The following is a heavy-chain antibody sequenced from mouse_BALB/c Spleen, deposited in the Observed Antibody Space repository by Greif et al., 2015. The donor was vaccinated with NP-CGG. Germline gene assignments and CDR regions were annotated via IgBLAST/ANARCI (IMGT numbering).Heavy chain of an antibody. Sequence: EVMLVESGGGLVQPKGSLKLSCAASGFTFNTYAMNWVRQAPGKGLEWVARIRSKSNNYATYYADSVKDRFTISRDDSQSMLYLQMNNLKTEDTAMYYCVRHQYGYEAYWGQGTLVTVSA. V-gene: IGHV10-1*02. J-gene: IGHJ3*01. CDR3: VRHQYGYEAY. D-gene: IGHD2-2*01. CDR1: GFTFNTYA. CDR2: IRSKSNNYAT.